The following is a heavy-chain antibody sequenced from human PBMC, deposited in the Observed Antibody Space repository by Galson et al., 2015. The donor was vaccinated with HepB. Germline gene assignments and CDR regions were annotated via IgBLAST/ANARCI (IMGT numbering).Heavy chain of an antibody. CDR3: ARDRGHIVVVPAAIGY. V-gene: IGHV1-18*01. Sequence: SVKVSCKASGYTFTSYGISWVRQAPGQGLEWMGWISAYNGITNYAQKLQGRVTMTTDTSTSTAYMELRSLRSDDTAVYYCARDRGHIVVVPAAIGYWGQGTLVTVSS. CDR1: GYTFTSYG. J-gene: IGHJ4*02. CDR2: ISAYNGIT. D-gene: IGHD2-2*01.